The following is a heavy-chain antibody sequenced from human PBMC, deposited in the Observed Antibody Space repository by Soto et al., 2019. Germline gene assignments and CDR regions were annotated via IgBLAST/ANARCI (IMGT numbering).Heavy chain of an antibody. J-gene: IGHJ6*02. V-gene: IGHV3-30*18. CDR3: AKDHSSSWYYYYGMDV. D-gene: IGHD6-13*01. CDR2: ISYDGSNK. CDR1: GFTFSIYG. Sequence: GGSLRLCCAASGFTFSIYGMHWVRHAPGKGLEWVAVISYDGSNKYYADSVKGRFTISRDNSKNTLYLQMNSLRADDTTVYYCAKDHSSSWYYYYGMDVWGQGTTVTVSS.